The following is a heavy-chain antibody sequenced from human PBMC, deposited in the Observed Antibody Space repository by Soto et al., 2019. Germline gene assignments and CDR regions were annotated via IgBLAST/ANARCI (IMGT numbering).Heavy chain of an antibody. CDR1: GGSFSGYY. Sequence: SETLSLTCAVYGGSFSGYYWSGIRQPPGKGLEWIGEINQSGSTNYNPSLKSRVTISVDTSKNQFSLKLSSVTAADTAVYYCARTYSSSWSPFDYWGQGTLVTVSS. D-gene: IGHD6-13*01. CDR3: ARTYSSSWSPFDY. V-gene: IGHV4-34*01. J-gene: IGHJ4*02. CDR2: INQSGST.